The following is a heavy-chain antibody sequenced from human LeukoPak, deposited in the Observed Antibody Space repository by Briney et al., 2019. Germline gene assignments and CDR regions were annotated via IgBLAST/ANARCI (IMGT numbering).Heavy chain of an antibody. CDR1: GGSISSGDYY. CDR2: INHSGST. CDR3: ARGTGTLGSQLDY. D-gene: IGHD3-10*01. V-gene: IGHV4-30-4*08. Sequence: PSQTLSLTCTVSGGSISSGDYYWSWIRQPPGKGLEWIGEINHSGSTNYNPSLKSRVTISVDTSKNQFSLKLSSVTAADTAVYYCARGTGTLGSQLDYWGQGTLVTVSS. J-gene: IGHJ4*02.